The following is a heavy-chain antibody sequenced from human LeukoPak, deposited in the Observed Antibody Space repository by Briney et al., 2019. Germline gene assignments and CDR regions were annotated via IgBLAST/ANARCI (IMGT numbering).Heavy chain of an antibody. CDR1: GFTFSSYV. J-gene: IGHJ4*02. Sequence: GGSLRLSCAASGFTFSSYVMNWVRQAPGKGLEWVSGLSPSGGSTYYADSVKGRFTISRDNSKNTVYLQMNSLRDEDTAVYYCAKKYYPDHWGQGTLVIVSS. CDR2: LSPSGGST. D-gene: IGHD3-16*01. V-gene: IGHV3-23*01. CDR3: AKKYYPDH.